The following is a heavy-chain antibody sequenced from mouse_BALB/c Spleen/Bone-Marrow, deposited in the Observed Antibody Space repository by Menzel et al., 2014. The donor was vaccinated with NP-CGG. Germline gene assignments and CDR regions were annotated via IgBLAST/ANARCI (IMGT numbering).Heavy chain of an antibody. D-gene: IGHD1-2*01. Sequence: VKLMESGAELARPGTSVKVSCKASGYAFTNYLIEWVKQRPGQGLEWIGVINPGSGGTNYNEKFKGKATLTADKSSSTAYMQLSSLTSDDSAVYFCARGGDYGFMDYWGQGTSVTVSS. CDR3: ARGGDYGFMDY. V-gene: IGHV1-54*01. CDR2: INPGSGGT. CDR1: GYAFTNYL. J-gene: IGHJ4*01.